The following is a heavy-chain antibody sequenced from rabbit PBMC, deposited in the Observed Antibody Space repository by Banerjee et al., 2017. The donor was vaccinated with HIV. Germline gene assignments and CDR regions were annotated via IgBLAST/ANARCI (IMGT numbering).Heavy chain of an antibody. CDR2: IYTGDGNT. V-gene: IGHV1S40*01. CDR1: GFTLSNYW. J-gene: IGHJ2*01. Sequence: QSLEESGGDLVKPGASLTLTCKASGFTLSNYWICWVRQAPGKGLEWIACIYTGDGNTHYASWAKGRFTISKTSSTVDLKMTSLTAADTATYFCARGGGGYAGYGHGDDAFDPGGQGTLVTVS. D-gene: IGHD7-1*01. CDR3: ARGGGGYAGYGHGDDAFDP.